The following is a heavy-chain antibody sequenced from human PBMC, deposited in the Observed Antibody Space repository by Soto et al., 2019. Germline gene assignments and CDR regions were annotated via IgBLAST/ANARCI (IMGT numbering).Heavy chain of an antibody. D-gene: IGHD3-22*01. V-gene: IGHV3-21*01. CDR3: ESETLTWPDSSGYYSFDW. CDR2: ISSSSSYI. J-gene: IGHJ4*02. Sequence: EVQLVESGGGLVKPGGSLRLSCAASGFTFSSYSMNWVRQAPGKGLEWVSSISSSSSYIYYADSVKGRFTISRDNAKNSLYLQMNCLRAEDTAVYYCESETLTWPDSSGYYSFDWWGQGSLVT. CDR1: GFTFSSYS.